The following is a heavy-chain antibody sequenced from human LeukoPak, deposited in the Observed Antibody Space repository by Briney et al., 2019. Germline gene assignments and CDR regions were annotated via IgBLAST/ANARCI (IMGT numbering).Heavy chain of an antibody. J-gene: IGHJ4*02. CDR1: GGSISSYY. D-gene: IGHD3-22*01. CDR3: ARWTYYYDSSGWTGQLDY. Sequence: SETLSLTCTVSGGSISSYYWSWIRQPPGKGLEWIGYIYYSGSTNYNPSLKSRVTISVDTSKNQFSLKLSSVTAADTAVYYCARWTYYYDSSGWTGQLDYWGQGTLVTVSS. CDR2: IYYSGST. V-gene: IGHV4-59*01.